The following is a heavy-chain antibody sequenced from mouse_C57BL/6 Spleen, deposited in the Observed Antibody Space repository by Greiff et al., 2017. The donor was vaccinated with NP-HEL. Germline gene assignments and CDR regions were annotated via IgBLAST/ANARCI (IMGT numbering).Heavy chain of an antibody. D-gene: IGHD2-5*01. Sequence: EVMLVESGGGLVQPGGSLKLSCAASGFTFSDYYMYWVRQTPEKRLEWVAYISNGGGSTYYPDTVKGRFTISRDNAKNTLYLQMSRLKSEDTAMYYCARPAYYSNYVWYFDVWGTGTTVTVSS. CDR3: ARPAYYSNYVWYFDV. V-gene: IGHV5-12*01. CDR1: GFTFSDYY. J-gene: IGHJ1*03. CDR2: ISNGGGST.